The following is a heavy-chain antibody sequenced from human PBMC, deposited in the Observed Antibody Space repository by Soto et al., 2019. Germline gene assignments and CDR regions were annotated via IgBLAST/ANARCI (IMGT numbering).Heavy chain of an antibody. CDR1: GYTFTNYY. Sequence: VASVKVSCKASGYTFTNYYMHWVRQAPVQRLEWVGIINAGGENTSFAQKFQGRLTMTRDTSASTAYMELSSLRSEDTAVYYCARAVAVPADFDYWGQGTLVTVSS. V-gene: IGHV1-46*01. CDR3: ARAVAVPADFDY. CDR2: INAGGENT. J-gene: IGHJ4*02. D-gene: IGHD6-19*01.